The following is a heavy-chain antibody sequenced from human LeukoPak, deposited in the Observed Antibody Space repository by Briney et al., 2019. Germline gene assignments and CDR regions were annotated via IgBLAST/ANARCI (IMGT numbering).Heavy chain of an antibody. CDR2: INPNSGGT. J-gene: IGHJ3*01. D-gene: IGHD3-10*01. V-gene: IGHV1-2*02. CDR1: GYTFTGYY. Sequence: ASVKVSCXASGYTFTGYYMHWVRQAPGQGLEWMGWINPNSGGTNYAQKFQGRVTMTRDTSISTAYMELSRLRSDDTAVYYCARDLLGTMVRGTWGQGTMVTVSS. CDR3: ARDLLGTMVRGT.